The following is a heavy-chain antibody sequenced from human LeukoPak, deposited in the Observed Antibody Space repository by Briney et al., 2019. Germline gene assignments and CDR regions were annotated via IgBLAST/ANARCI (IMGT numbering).Heavy chain of an antibody. CDR2: IKQDGSEK. V-gene: IGHV3-7*01. CDR1: GFTFSSYW. Sequence: QSGGSLRLSCAASGFTFSSYWMSWVRQAPGKGLEWVANIKQDGSEKYYVDSVKGRFTISRDNAKNSLYLQMDSLRAEDTAVYYCAKIVYSYASGSYRYDYWGQGTLVTVSS. J-gene: IGHJ4*02. CDR3: AKIVYSYASGSYRYDY. D-gene: IGHD3-10*01.